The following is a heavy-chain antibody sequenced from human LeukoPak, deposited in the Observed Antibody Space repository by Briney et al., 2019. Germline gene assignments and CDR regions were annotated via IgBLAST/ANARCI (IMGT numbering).Heavy chain of an antibody. CDR2: IFYSGAT. Sequence: PSETLSLTCAVYGGSFSGYYWSWIRQPPGKGLEWIGSIFYSGATYYSPSLKSRVTISVDTSKNQFSLKLSSMTAADTAVYYCVRHRQWLLFPDYWGQGTLVTVSS. CDR3: VRHRQWLLFPDY. D-gene: IGHD6-19*01. J-gene: IGHJ4*02. V-gene: IGHV4-34*12. CDR1: GGSFSGYY.